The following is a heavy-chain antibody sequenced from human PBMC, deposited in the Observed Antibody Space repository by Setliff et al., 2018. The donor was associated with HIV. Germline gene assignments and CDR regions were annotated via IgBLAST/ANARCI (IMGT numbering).Heavy chain of an antibody. Sequence: SETLSLTCTVSAGSIRSSTYYWAWIRQPPGKGLEWIGTIYYSGSTYYNPSLKSRVTVLVDTSKNQVSLKLRSVTAADTAVYYCARAYGFSSSSHYYYYYMDVWGKGTTVTVSS. CDR2: IYYSGST. CDR3: ARAYGFSSSSHYYYYYMDV. CDR1: AGSIRSSTYY. V-gene: IGHV4-39*07. J-gene: IGHJ6*03. D-gene: IGHD6-6*01.